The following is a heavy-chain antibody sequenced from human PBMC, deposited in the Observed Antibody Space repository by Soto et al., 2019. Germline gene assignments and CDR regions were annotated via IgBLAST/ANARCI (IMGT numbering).Heavy chain of an antibody. CDR1: GYTFTSYG. CDR3: ARERVVGATRGKNAFDI. Sequence: ASVKVSCKASGYTFTSYGISWVRQAPGQGLEWMGWISAYNGNTNYAQELQGRVTMTTDTSTSTAYMELRSLRSDDTAVYYCARERVVGATRGKNAFDIWGQGTMVTVSS. J-gene: IGHJ3*02. V-gene: IGHV1-18*01. D-gene: IGHD1-26*01. CDR2: ISAYNGNT.